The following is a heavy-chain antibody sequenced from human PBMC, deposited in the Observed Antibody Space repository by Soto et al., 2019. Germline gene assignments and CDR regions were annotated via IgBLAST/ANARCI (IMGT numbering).Heavy chain of an antibody. CDR2: LYYSGSI. CDR1: GGSISSSDYY. Sequence: QLQLQESGPGLVKPSETLSLTCTVSGGSISSSDYYWAWIRQPPGKGLEWIGTLYYSGSIYYTPSLKSRVTISVDTSKNPFSLKLTSVTAADTAVYYCANLPGEWYFALWGRGTLVTVSS. CDR3: ANLPGEWYFAL. J-gene: IGHJ2*01. V-gene: IGHV4-39*01. D-gene: IGHD3-16*01.